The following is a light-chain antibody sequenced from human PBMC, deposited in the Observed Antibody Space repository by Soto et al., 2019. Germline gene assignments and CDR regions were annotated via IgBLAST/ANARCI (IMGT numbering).Light chain of an antibody. J-gene: IGKJ1*01. V-gene: IGKV3-20*01. Sequence: EIVLTQSPGTLSLSPGERATLSCRASQSVSSSYLAWYQQKPGQAPRLLIYAASSRAPGIPDRFSGSGSGTDFTLSISRLEPEDFAVYYCQQYGRSLWTFGQGTKVDIK. CDR2: AAS. CDR3: QQYGRSLWT. CDR1: QSVSSSY.